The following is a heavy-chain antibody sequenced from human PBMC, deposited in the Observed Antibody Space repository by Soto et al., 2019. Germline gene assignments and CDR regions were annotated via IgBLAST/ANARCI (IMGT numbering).Heavy chain of an antibody. CDR3: ARGYYDFWSGILYGMDV. CDR1: GFTFSSYW. J-gene: IGHJ6*02. V-gene: IGHV3-7*03. CDR2: IKQDGSEK. D-gene: IGHD3-3*01. Sequence: GGSLRLSCAASGFTFSSYWMSWVRQAPGKGLEWVANIKQDGSEKYYVDSVKGRFTISRYNAKNSLYLQMNSLRAEDTAVYYCARGYYDFWSGILYGMDVWGQGTTVTVSS.